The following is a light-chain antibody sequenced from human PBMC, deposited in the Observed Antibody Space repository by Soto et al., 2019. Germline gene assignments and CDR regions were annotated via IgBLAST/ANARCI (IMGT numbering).Light chain of an antibody. CDR1: QSVSSSY. CDR3: QQRSNLPIT. V-gene: IGKV3D-20*02. J-gene: IGKJ5*01. Sequence: SMSLSAVSLYNGEGVTLSCRASQSVSSSYLAWYQQKPGQAPRLLIYGASSRATGIPDRFSGSGSGTDFTLTISSLEPEDSAVYYCQQRSNLPITFCQGRRLEIK. CDR2: GAS.